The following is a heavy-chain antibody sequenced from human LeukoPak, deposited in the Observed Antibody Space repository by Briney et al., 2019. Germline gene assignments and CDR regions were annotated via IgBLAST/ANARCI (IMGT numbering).Heavy chain of an antibody. D-gene: IGHD3-10*01. CDR2: IYHSGST. CDR1: GGSISSGGYY. J-gene: IGHJ4*02. Sequence: SQTLSLTCTVSGGSISSGGYYWSWIRQPPGKGLEWIGYIYHSGSTYYNPSLKSRVTISVDRSKNQFSLKLSSVTAADTAVYYCARDRSRSGSGSYYNWGQGTLVTVSS. V-gene: IGHV4-30-2*01. CDR3: ARDRSRSGSGSYYN.